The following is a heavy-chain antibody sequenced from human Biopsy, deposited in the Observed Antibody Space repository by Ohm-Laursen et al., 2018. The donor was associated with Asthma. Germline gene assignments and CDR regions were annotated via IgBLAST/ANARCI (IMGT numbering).Heavy chain of an antibody. CDR3: ARGDSSNWSHYYFDY. D-gene: IGHD3-22*01. CDR2: IYSGGTS. Sequence: SLRLSCTASGFAVSRDYMFWVCQAPGKGLEWVSVIYSGGTSHTADSVRGRFTISRDYSKNTLYLQMHSLRAEDTAVYYCARGDSSNWSHYYFDYWGQGTLVTVSP. J-gene: IGHJ4*02. V-gene: IGHV3-53*01. CDR1: GFAVSRDY.